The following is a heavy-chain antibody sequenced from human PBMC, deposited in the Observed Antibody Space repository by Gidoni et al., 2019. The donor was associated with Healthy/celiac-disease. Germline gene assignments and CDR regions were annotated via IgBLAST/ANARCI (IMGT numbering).Heavy chain of an antibody. J-gene: IGHJ3*02. D-gene: IGHD3-9*01. CDR1: GFTFSSYA. CDR2: ISGSGGST. V-gene: IGHV3-23*01. CDR3: AKDWLLYDILTGYPVDAFDI. Sequence: EVQLLESGGGLVQPGGSLRLSCAASGFTFSSYAMSWVRQAPGKGLEWVSAISGSGGSTYYADSVKGRFTISRDNSKNTLYLQMNSLRAEDTAVYYCAKDWLLYDILTGYPVDAFDIWGQGTMVTVSS.